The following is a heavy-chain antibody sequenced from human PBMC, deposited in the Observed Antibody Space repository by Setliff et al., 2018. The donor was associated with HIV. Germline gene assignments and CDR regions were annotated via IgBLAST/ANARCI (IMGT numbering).Heavy chain of an antibody. CDR1: GGSITTNNYY. Sequence: SETLSLTCTVTGGSITTNNYYWGWIRQPPGKGLEWIGTIYYTGHTFYDPSLKSQVTTSVDTSNNQFSLKLTSVTAADSATYYCARWVYNSAWSLDYWGQGTLVTVSS. CDR3: ARWVYNSAWSLDY. J-gene: IGHJ4*02. D-gene: IGHD6-19*01. CDR2: IYYTGHT. V-gene: IGHV4-39*01.